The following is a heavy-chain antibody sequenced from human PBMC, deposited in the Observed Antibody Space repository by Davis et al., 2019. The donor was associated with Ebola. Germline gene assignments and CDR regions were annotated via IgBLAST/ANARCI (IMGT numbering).Heavy chain of an antibody. Sequence: SETLSLTCTVSGGSISSGGYYWSWIRQHPGKGLEWIGYIYYSRSNYYNPSLKSRVTISVDTSKTQFSLKLRSVTAAATAVYYCARVVKGTVVSPFDYWGQGTLVTVSS. J-gene: IGHJ4*01. CDR3: ARVVKGTVVSPFDY. D-gene: IGHD4-23*01. V-gene: IGHV4-31*03. CDR2: IYYSRSN. CDR1: GGSISSGGYY.